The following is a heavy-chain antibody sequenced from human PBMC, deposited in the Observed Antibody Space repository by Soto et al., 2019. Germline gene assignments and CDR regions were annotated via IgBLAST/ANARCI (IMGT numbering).Heavy chain of an antibody. J-gene: IGHJ3*02. Sequence: SETLSLTCAVYGGSFSGYYWSWIRQPPGKGLEWIGEINHSGSTNYNPSLKSRVTISVDTSKNQFSLKLSSVTAADTAVYYCARRYCSGGSCYGINAFDIWGKGTMVTVS. D-gene: IGHD2-15*01. CDR2: INHSGST. CDR3: ARRYCSGGSCYGINAFDI. V-gene: IGHV4-34*01. CDR1: GGSFSGYY.